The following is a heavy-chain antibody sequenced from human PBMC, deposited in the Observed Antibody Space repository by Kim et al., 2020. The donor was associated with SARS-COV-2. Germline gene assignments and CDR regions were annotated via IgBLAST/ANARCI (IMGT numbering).Heavy chain of an antibody. J-gene: IGHJ4*02. CDR2: NAGNGKT. V-gene: IGHV1-3*01. CDR3: ASNPH. Sequence: NAGNGKTKYSQKFQGRVTITRDPSASTAYMELSSLRSEDTAVYYCASNPHWGQGTLVTVSS.